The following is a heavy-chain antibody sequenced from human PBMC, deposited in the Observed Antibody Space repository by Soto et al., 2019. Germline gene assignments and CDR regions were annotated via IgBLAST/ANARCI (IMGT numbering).Heavy chain of an antibody. D-gene: IGHD3-16*01. J-gene: IGHJ3*02. V-gene: IGHV4-59*01. CDR2: IYYSGST. CDR3: ARTDHIWGSHDAFDI. Sequence: QVQLQESGPGLVKPSETLSLTCTVSGGSISSYYWSWIRQPPGKGLEWIGYIYYSGSTNYNPSLKSRVTISVDTSKNQFSLKLSSVTAADTAVYYCARTDHIWGSHDAFDIWGQGTMVTVSS. CDR1: GGSISSYY.